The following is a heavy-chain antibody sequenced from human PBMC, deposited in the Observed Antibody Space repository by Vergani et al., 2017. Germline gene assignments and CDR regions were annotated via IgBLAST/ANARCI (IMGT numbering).Heavy chain of an antibody. D-gene: IGHD2-21*01. CDR1: GGPISSYY. CDR3: ARGGGEGFDP. V-gene: IGHV4-59*01. J-gene: IGHJ5*02. Sequence: QVQLQESGPGLVKPSETLSLTCTVSGGPISSYYWSWIRQPPGKGLEWIGYIYYSGSTNYNPSLKSRVTISVDTSKNQFSLKLSSVTAADTAVYYCARGGGEGFDPWGEGTLVTVSS. CDR2: IYYSGST.